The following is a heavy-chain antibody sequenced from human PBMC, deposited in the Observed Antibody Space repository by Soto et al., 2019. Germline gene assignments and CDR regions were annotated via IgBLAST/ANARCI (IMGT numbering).Heavy chain of an antibody. Sequence: GGSLRLSCAASGFTFSSYGMHLVRQAPGKGLEWVAVISYDGSNKYYADSVKGRFTISRDNSKNTLYLQMNSLGAEDTAVYYCAKERSGYVPHWGQGTLVIVSS. CDR3: AKERSGYVPH. D-gene: IGHD5-12*01. CDR2: ISYDGSNK. V-gene: IGHV3-30*18. J-gene: IGHJ4*02. CDR1: GFTFSSYG.